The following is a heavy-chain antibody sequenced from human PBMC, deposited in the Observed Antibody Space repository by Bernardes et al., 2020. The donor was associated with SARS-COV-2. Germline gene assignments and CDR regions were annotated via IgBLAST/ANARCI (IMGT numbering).Heavy chain of an antibody. CDR1: GYTFSRYG. D-gene: IGHD6-19*01. CDR2: ISAYNGNT. V-gene: IGHV1-18*01. Sequence: ASVKVSCKVSGYTFSRYGISWVRQAPGQGLEWMGWISAYNGNTNYAQNLQGRVTMTIDTNTSTAYMEVRSLRSDDTAVYSCASGKIGGSSAWIYYYYGMDVWGQGTTVTIS. J-gene: IGHJ6*02. CDR3: ASGKIGGSSAWIYYYYGMDV.